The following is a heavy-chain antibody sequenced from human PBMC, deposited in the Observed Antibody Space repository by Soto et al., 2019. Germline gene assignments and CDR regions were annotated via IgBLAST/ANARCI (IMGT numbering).Heavy chain of an antibody. CDR1: GGSFSGSS. CDR2: INHSGST. D-gene: IGHD3-10*01. V-gene: IGHV4-34*01. J-gene: IGHJ6*02. Sequence: SETLSLTCAVYGGSFSGSSWSWIRQPPGKGLEWIGEINHSGSTNYNPSLKSRVTISVDTSKNQFSLKLSSVTAADTAAYYCARGAIYGFGELRNYYYYYGMDVWGQGTTVTGSS. CDR3: ARGAIYGFGELRNYYYYYGMDV.